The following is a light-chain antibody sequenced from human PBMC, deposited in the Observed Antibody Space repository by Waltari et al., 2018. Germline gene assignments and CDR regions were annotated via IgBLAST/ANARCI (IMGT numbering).Light chain of an antibody. CDR2: HAS. V-gene: IGKV3-20*01. CDR1: QSISKY. J-gene: IGKJ1*01. CDR3: QHYESLPVT. Sequence: EIVLTQSPGTLSLSSGERATLSCRTSQSISKYLAWYQQKPGQAPRLLIYHASSRATGIPYRFSGSGSETDFSLTISRLEPEDFAVYYCQHYESLPVTFGQGTKVEIK.